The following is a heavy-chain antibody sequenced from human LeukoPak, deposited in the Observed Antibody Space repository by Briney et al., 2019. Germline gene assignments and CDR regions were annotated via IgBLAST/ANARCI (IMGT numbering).Heavy chain of an antibody. Sequence: SETLSLTCTVSGGSISSYHWSWLRQPPGKGLEWIGYIYYSGRTNYDPSLKSRVTISVDTSKNQFSLKLSSVTAADTAVYYCASRSTTRPEFDYWGQGTLVTVSS. CDR3: ASRSTTRPEFDY. D-gene: IGHD1-14*01. J-gene: IGHJ4*02. CDR2: IYYSGRT. V-gene: IGHV4-59*08. CDR1: GGSISSYH.